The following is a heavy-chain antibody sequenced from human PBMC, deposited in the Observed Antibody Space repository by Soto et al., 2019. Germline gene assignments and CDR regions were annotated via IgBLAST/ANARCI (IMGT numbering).Heavy chain of an antibody. CDR2: ITPIFGTS. CDR1: GGTFSSYT. CDR3: ARYCSGGSCFYKGGAFDI. J-gene: IGHJ3*02. Sequence: GASVKVSCKVSGGTFSSYTFSWVRQAPGQVLEWMGGITPIFGTSRYSQKFQGRVTITADESTTTAYMELRSLRSEDTAVYYCARYCSGGSCFYKGGAFDIWGQGTMVTVSS. D-gene: IGHD2-15*01. V-gene: IGHV1-69*13.